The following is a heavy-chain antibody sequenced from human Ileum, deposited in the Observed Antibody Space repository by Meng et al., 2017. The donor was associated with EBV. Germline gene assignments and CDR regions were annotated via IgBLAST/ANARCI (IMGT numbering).Heavy chain of an antibody. CDR1: GGSISSSNW. Sequence: QEHRKWPGPGLVKPSGTLSLTCAVSGGSISSSNWWSWVRQAPGKGLEWIGEIHHTESTNYNPSLKSRVTISVDKSKNQFSLKLSSVTAADTAVYYCARESYSDSSGYYSLDYWGQGSLVTVSS. D-gene: IGHD3-22*01. CDR2: IHHTEST. J-gene: IGHJ4*02. V-gene: IGHV4-4*02. CDR3: ARESYSDSSGYYSLDY.